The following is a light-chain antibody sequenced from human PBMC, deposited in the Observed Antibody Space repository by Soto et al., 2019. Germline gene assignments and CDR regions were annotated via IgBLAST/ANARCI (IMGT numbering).Light chain of an antibody. J-gene: IGLJ2*01. Sequence: SYELTQPPSVSVAPGKTASITCGGINVGSKSVHWYQQRPGQAPLLVMHYDRDRTSGIPDRFSGSNSGNTATLTISRVEAGDEAASYCQVWDSSTDHVLFGGGTKLTVL. V-gene: IGLV3-21*01. CDR3: QVWDSSTDHVL. CDR2: YDR. CDR1: NVGSKS.